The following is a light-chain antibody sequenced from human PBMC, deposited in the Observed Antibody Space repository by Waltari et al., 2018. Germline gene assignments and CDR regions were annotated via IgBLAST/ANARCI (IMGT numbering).Light chain of an antibody. J-gene: IGKJ1*01. CDR2: GAS. Sequence: DIVMTQSPATLSVSPGARPTPPCRASQSVGTNLAWYQQRPGQAPRLLLYGASSRATGIPARFSGSGSGTDFTLTINSLQPEDFALYYCQQYHNWPPWAFGQGTKVEIK. V-gene: IGKV3-15*01. CDR3: QQYHNWPPWA. CDR1: QSVGTN.